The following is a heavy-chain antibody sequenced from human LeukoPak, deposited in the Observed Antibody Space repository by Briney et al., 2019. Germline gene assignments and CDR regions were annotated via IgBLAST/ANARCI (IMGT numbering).Heavy chain of an antibody. V-gene: IGHV4-59*01. CDR3: ASTRIPAAEVDY. Sequence: SETLSLTCTVSGGSIRSYYWNWIRQSPGKGLEWIAYIFYSGTTNHNPSLKSRVTISVDTSKNQFSLKLASVTAADTAVYYCASTRIPAAEVDYWGQGTLVTVSS. CDR2: IFYSGTT. D-gene: IGHD6-13*01. J-gene: IGHJ4*02. CDR1: GGSIRSYY.